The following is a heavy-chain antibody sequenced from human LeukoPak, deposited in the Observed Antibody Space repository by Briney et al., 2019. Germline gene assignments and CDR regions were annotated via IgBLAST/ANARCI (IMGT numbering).Heavy chain of an antibody. V-gene: IGHV4-59*01. Sequence: SETLSLTCTVSGGSISSYYWSWIRQPPGKGLEWIGYIYYSGSTNYNPSLKSRVTISVDTSKNQFSLKLSSVTAADTAVYYCARDYYDSSGYYISYWGQGTLATVSS. J-gene: IGHJ4*02. CDR1: GGSISSYY. CDR3: ARDYYDSSGYYISY. CDR2: IYYSGST. D-gene: IGHD3-22*01.